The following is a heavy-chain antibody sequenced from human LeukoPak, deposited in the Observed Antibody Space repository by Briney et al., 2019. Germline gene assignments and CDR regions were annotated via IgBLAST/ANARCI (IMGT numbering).Heavy chain of an antibody. D-gene: IGHD2-15*01. V-gene: IGHV3-13*01. J-gene: IGHJ4*02. Sequence: PGGSLRLSCAASGFTFSSYDMHWVRQATGKGLEWVSTIGPAGDTYYPGSVKGRFTISRENAKNSLYLQMNSLRAGDTAVYYCAKAGAVVVVAAKYFDYWGQGTLVTVSS. CDR1: GFTFSSYD. CDR2: IGPAGDT. CDR3: AKAGAVVVVAAKYFDY.